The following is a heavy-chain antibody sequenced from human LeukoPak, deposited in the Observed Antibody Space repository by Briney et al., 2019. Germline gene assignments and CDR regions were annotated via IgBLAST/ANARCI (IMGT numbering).Heavy chain of an antibody. D-gene: IGHD2-2*01. CDR1: GFTFSSFW. CDR2: IKQDGSEK. Sequence: GGSLRLSCTASGFTFSSFWMCWVRQAPGKGLEWVANIKQDGSEKYHVASVRGRFTISRDNARNSLYLQMNSLRAEDTAIYYCARDCDTTTCYDYWGQGTLVTVSS. CDR3: ARDCDTTTCYDY. V-gene: IGHV3-7*01. J-gene: IGHJ4*02.